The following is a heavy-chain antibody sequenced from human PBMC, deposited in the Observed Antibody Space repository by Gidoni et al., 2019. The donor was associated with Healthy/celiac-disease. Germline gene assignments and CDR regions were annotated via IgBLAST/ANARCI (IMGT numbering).Heavy chain of an antibody. CDR1: GFTFSSYW. D-gene: IGHD6-13*01. J-gene: IGHJ5*02. Sequence: EVQLVESGGGLVQPGGSLRLSCAASGFTFSSYWMSWVRQAPGKGLEWVANIKQDGSEKYYVDSVKGRFTISRDNAKNSLYLQMNSLRAEDTAVYYCARDSSSWYFRWFDPWGQGTLVTVSS. CDR3: ARDSSSWYFRWFDP. CDR2: IKQDGSEK. V-gene: IGHV3-7*01.